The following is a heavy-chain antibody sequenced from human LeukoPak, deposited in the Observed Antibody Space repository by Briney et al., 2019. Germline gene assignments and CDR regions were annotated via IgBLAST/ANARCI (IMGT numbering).Heavy chain of an antibody. Sequence: PSETLSLTCTVSGSSVSSDTHYWGWIRQPPGKGLEWIVSIYYSGSTYYNPSLKSRVTISVDTSKNQFSLRLSSVTAADTAVYYCARDRYSYGLVWGQGTLVTVSS. CDR1: GSSVSSDTHY. D-gene: IGHD5-18*01. J-gene: IGHJ4*02. V-gene: IGHV4-39*07. CDR2: IYYSGST. CDR3: ARDRYSYGLV.